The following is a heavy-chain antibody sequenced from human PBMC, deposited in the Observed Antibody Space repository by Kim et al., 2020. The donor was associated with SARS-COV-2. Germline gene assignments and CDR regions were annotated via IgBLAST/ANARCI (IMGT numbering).Heavy chain of an antibody. CDR2: ISSSSSYI. V-gene: IGHV3-21*01. D-gene: IGHD3-10*01. CDR3: ARDLGGSGSYIYYYGMDV. J-gene: IGHJ6*02. Sequence: GGSLRLSCAASGFTFSSYSMNWVRQAPGKGLEWVSSISSSSSYIYYADSVKGRFTISRDNAKNSLYLQMNSLRAEDTAVYYCARDLGGSGSYIYYYGMDVWGQGTTVTVSS. CDR1: GFTFSSYS.